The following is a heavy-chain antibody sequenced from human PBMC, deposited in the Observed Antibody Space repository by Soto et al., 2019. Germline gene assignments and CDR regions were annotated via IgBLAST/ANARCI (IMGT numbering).Heavy chain of an antibody. CDR3: AKVGGWERAKFFFEY. D-gene: IGHD1-26*01. CDR2: ISGSGGST. CDR1: GLIFSGYA. V-gene: IGHV3-23*01. J-gene: IGHJ4*02. Sequence: ESLGRTCAASGLIFSGYAMSWVRKAPGKGLEWVSAISGSGGSTYYADSVKGRFTISRDNSKNTLYLQMNSLRAEDTAVYYCAKVGGWERAKFFFEYWGQGTLVT.